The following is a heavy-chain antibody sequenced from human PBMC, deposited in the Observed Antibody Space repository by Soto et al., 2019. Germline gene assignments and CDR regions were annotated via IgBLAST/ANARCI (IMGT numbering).Heavy chain of an antibody. Sequence: PGGSVRLSCEASGFTFSGFDMHWVRQPTGKGLEWVSTIGAAGDTYYAVSVKVRFTISRDNAKNSLSLQMNSLRAGDTAVYFRARGQEVGAHFFESGGQGTQVNVSS. J-gene: IGHJ4*02. CDR1: GFTFSGFD. D-gene: IGHD2-15*01. CDR2: IGAAGDT. V-gene: IGHV3-13*01. CDR3: ARGQEVGAHFFES.